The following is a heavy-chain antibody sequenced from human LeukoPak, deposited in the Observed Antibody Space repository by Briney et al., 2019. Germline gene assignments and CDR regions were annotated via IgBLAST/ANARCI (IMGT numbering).Heavy chain of an antibody. CDR1: GYSISSGFY. V-gene: IGHV4-61*05. CDR3: ARTTEGGYTYDYFYYYYMDV. CDR2: IYYSGST. Sequence: PSETLSLTCTVSGYSISSGFYWGWIRQPPGKGLEWIVYIYYSGSTNYNPSLKSRVTISVDMSKNQFSLKLSSVTAADTAVYYCARTTEGGYTYDYFYYYYMDVWGKGTTVTISS. D-gene: IGHD5-18*01. J-gene: IGHJ6*03.